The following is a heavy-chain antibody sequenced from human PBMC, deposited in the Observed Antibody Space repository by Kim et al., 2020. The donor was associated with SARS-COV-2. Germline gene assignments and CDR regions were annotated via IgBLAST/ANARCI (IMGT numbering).Heavy chain of an antibody. V-gene: IGHV4-4*02. D-gene: IGHD3-22*01. J-gene: IGHJ5*02. CDR3: AQTMIAKFDP. CDR2: TT. Sequence: TTNYNPYLKSRVTISVDKSKNQFSLELSSVTAADTAVYYCAQTMIAKFDPWGQGTLVTVSS.